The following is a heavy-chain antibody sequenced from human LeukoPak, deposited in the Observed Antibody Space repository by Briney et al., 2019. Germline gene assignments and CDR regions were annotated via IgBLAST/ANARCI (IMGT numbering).Heavy chain of an antibody. V-gene: IGHV1-2*06. J-gene: IGHJ4*02. CDR3: ARDQGSLTRSWYTGY. D-gene: IGHD6-13*01. CDR2: INPYSGDT. Sequence: SCPPSRYTFTGFHIPSPRKAPTQWLKPLGRINPYSGDTSFAQKFQGRVTMTRDTSITTAYMDLSSLTPDDTAVYFCARDQGSLTRSWYTGYWGQGTQVTVSS. CDR1: RYTFTGFH.